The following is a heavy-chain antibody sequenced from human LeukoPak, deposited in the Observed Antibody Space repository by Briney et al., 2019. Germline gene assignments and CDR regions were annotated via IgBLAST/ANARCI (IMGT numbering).Heavy chain of an antibody. J-gene: IGHJ4*02. Sequence: PGGPLRLSCAASGFTFSSYSMNWVRQAPGKGLEWVSTISGGGGSTYYADSVKGRFTISRDNSKNTLYLQVNSLRAEDTAVYYYAKGGKWDVTPFDYWGQGTLVTVSS. D-gene: IGHD1-26*01. CDR1: GFTFSSYS. V-gene: IGHV3-23*01. CDR2: ISGGGGST. CDR3: AKGGKWDVTPFDY.